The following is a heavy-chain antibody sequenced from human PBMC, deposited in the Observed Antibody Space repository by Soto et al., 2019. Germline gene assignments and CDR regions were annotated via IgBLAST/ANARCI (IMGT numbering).Heavy chain of an antibody. D-gene: IGHD2-2*02. Sequence: GESLKISCAASGFTFSSYAMHWVRQAPGKGLEWVAVISYDGSNKYYADSVKGRFTISRDNSKNTLYLQMNSLRAEDTAVYYCARDIVVVPAAIRGYYYGMDVWGQGTTVTVSS. V-gene: IGHV3-30-3*01. J-gene: IGHJ6*02. CDR3: ARDIVVVPAAIRGYYYGMDV. CDR1: GFTFSSYA. CDR2: ISYDGSNK.